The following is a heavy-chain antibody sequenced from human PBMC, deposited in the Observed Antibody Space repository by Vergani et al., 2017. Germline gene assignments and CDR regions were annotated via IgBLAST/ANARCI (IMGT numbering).Heavy chain of an antibody. CDR2: INPSGGST. Sequence: QVQLVQSGAEVKKPGASVKVSCKASGYTFTSYYMHWVRQAPGQGLEWMGIINPSGGSTSYAQKFQGRVTMTRDTSTSTVYMELSSLRSEDTAVYYCATVGRDGYNYEGDYFDYWGQGTLVTVSS. CDR1: GYTFTSYY. J-gene: IGHJ4*02. D-gene: IGHD5-24*01. V-gene: IGHV1-46*01. CDR3: ATVGRDGYNYEGDYFDY.